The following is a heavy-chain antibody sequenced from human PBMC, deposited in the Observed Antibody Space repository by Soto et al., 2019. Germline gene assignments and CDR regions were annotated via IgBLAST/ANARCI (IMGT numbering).Heavy chain of an antibody. D-gene: IGHD3-9*01. CDR1: GYTFTSYG. CDR2: TSAYNGNT. CDR3: ARSAYYDILTGYYNVMGY. V-gene: IGHV1-18*01. Sequence: QVQLVQSGAEVKKPGASLKVSCKASGYTFTSYGISWVRQAPGQGLEWMGWTSAYNGNTNYAQKLQGRVTMTTDTSTSTAYMELRSLRSDDTAVYYCARSAYYDILTGYYNVMGYWGQGTLVTVSS. J-gene: IGHJ4*02.